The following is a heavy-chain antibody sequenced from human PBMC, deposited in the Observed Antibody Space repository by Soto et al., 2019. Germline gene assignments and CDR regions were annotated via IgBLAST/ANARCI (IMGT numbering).Heavy chain of an antibody. J-gene: IGHJ4*02. D-gene: IGHD6-19*01. CDR1: GSSFSEYY. CDR2: ISYTGLA. V-gene: IGHV4-34*01. CDR3: ARRGKRSGWAPDH. Sequence: QVQLQQWGAGLLEPSDTLSLTCAVFGSSFSEYYWNWMRQPPGKGLECIGEISYTGLADYSPSLRSRATISVDASRKQFSLTLKSVTAADTAVYYCARRGKRSGWAPDHWGQGTLVTVSS.